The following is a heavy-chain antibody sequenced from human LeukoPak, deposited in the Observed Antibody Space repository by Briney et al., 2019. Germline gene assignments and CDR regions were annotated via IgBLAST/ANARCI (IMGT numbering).Heavy chain of an antibody. V-gene: IGHV4-59*12. CDR2: IYYSGST. CDR3: AREGGSSGWYHAFDI. Sequence: SETLSLTCTVSGGSISTYYWSWMRQPPGKGLEWIGSIYYSGSTYYNPSLKSRVTISVDTSKNQLSLKLSSVTAADTAVYYCAREGGSSGWYHAFDIWGQGTMVTVSS. CDR1: GGSISTYY. J-gene: IGHJ3*02. D-gene: IGHD6-19*01.